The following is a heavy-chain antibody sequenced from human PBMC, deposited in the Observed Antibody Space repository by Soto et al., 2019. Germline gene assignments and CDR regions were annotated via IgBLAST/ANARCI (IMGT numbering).Heavy chain of an antibody. J-gene: IGHJ3*02. CDR1: GYTFTGYY. D-gene: IGHD3-10*01. CDR3: ARDLDVNYYGSGSYSNHAFDI. V-gene: IGHV1-2*04. Sequence: DSVKVSCKASGYTFTGYYMHWVRQSPGQGLEWMGWINPNSGGTNYAQKFQGWVTMTRDTSISTAYMELSRLRSDDTAVYYCARDLDVNYYGSGSYSNHAFDIWGQGTMVTVSS. CDR2: INPNSGGT.